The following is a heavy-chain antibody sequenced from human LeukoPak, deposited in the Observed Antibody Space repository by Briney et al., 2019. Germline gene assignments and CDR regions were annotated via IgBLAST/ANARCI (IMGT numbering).Heavy chain of an antibody. D-gene: IGHD3-3*01. CDR1: GGSLSSRSHY. V-gene: IGHV4-39*01. J-gene: IGHJ4*02. CDR3: ARGESGPTAFFDY. Sequence: PSETLSLTCTVSGGSLSSRSHYWGCIRQFPGKGLQWIASVYFTGSTYYNPSLTSRATVSVDTSKNQFSLKLSSVTAADTAVYYCARGESGPTAFFDYWGQGTLVTLSS. CDR2: VYFTGST.